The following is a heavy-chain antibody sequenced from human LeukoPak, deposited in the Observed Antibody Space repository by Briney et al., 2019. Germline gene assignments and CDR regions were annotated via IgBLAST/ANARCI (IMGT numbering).Heavy chain of an antibody. Sequence: GWSLRLSCTASGFTFSSYGMHWVRQAPGKGLEWVAVISYDGSNKYYADSVKGRFTISRDNSKNTLYLQMNSLRAEDTAVYYCAKAYGSGSYWSYGMDVWGQGTTVTVSS. CDR1: GFTFSSYG. V-gene: IGHV3-30*18. J-gene: IGHJ6*02. CDR3: AKAYGSGSYWSYGMDV. D-gene: IGHD3-10*01. CDR2: ISYDGSNK.